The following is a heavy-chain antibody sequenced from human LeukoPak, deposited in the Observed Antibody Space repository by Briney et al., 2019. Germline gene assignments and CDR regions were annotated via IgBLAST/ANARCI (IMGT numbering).Heavy chain of an antibody. CDR2: INAGNGNT. D-gene: IGHD6-13*01. CDR1: GYTLTGYY. J-gene: IGHJ3*02. CDR3: AREEGSSWSSDAFDI. V-gene: IGHV1-3*01. Sequence: ASVKVTCNASGYTLTGYYMHWVRQAPGQRLEWMGWINAGNGNTKYSQKFQGRVTITRDTSAGTAYMELSSLRSEDTAVYYCAREEGSSWSSDAFDIWGQGTMVTVSS.